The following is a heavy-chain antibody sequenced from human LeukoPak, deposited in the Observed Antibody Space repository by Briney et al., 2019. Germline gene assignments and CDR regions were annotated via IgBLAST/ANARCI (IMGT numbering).Heavy chain of an antibody. CDR1: VYTFITYG. Sequence: ASVTVSFKASVYTFITYGISWVRQAPGQGVAGMGWINPHTGETKNAQILHDRVTMTADPFTDTAYMELRSLRSDDTAVYYCARGDFDFDSWGQGTLVTVS. J-gene: IGHJ4*02. CDR3: ARGDFDFDS. CDR2: INPHTGET. D-gene: IGHD2-21*01. V-gene: IGHV1-18*04.